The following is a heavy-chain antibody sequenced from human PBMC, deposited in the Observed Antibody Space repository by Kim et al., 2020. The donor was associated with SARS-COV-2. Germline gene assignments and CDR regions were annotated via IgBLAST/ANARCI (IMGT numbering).Heavy chain of an antibody. D-gene: IGHD3-9*01. Sequence: SETLSLTCTVSGYSISSGYYWGWIRQPPGKGLEWIGSIYHSGSTYYNPSLKSRVTISVDTSKNQFSLKLSSVTAADTAVYYCARTGTGYFDWLTKNNWFDPWGQGTLVTVSS. CDR3: ARTGTGYFDWLTKNNWFDP. V-gene: IGHV4-38-2*02. J-gene: IGHJ5*02. CDR1: GYSISSGYY. CDR2: IYHSGST.